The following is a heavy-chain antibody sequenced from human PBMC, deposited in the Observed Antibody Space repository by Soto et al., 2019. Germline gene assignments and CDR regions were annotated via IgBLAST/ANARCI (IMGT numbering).Heavy chain of an antibody. V-gene: IGHV3-21*01. CDR3: ARPSSSALDFYY. Sequence: EVQLVESGGGLVKPGGSLRLSCAASGFTFSSYSMNWVRQAPGKGLEWVSSISSRSSYIYYADSVTGRFTISRDNAKNSLYLQMNSLRAEDTAVYYCARPSSSALDFYYWCQGTLVTVSS. CDR2: ISSRSSYI. D-gene: IGHD6-6*01. J-gene: IGHJ4*02. CDR1: GFTFSSYS.